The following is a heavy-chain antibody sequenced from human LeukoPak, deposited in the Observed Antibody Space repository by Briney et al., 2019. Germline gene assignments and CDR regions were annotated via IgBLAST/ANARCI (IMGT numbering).Heavy chain of an antibody. CDR1: GGSVSDYY. CDR3: ARFRPYSSSSFIDY. CDR2: IYYTGT. D-gene: IGHD6-6*01. V-gene: IGHV4-59*02. J-gene: IGHJ4*02. Sequence: KPSETLSLTCTVSGGSVSDYYWSWIRQSPGKGLEWIGYIYYTGTSYNPSLKSRVTISADTSKNQFSLNLSSVTADDTAVYYCARFRPYSSSSFIDYWGQGTLVTVSS.